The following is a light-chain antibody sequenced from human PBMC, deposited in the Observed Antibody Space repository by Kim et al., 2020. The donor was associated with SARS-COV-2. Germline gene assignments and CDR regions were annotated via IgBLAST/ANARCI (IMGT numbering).Light chain of an antibody. CDR1: HSVDTP. V-gene: IGKV3-11*01. CDR2: DAS. CDR3: QQRDSWPPAVS. Sequence: PGESATRSCRASHSVDTPLAWYQQTPGQAPRLLVYDASIRATGVPDRFSASGSGTDFTLTISSLAPEDFSVYYCQQRDSWPPAVSFGGGTKVDIK. J-gene: IGKJ4*01.